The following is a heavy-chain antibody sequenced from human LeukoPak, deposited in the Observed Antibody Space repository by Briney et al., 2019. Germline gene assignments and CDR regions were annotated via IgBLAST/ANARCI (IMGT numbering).Heavy chain of an antibody. V-gene: IGHV1-69*06. Sequence: SVKVSCKASGGTFSSYAISWVRQAPGQGLEWMGGIIPIFGTANYAQKFQGRVTITADKSTSTAYMELSSLRSEDTAVYYCARGEWSPTHYYYYYMDVWGKGTTVTVSS. CDR3: ARGEWSPTHYYYYYMDV. J-gene: IGHJ6*03. D-gene: IGHD3-3*01. CDR1: GGTFSSYA. CDR2: IIPIFGTA.